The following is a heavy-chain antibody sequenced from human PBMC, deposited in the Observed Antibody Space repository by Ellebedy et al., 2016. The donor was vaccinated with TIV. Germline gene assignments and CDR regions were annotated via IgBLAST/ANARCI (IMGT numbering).Heavy chain of an antibody. V-gene: IGHV3-23*01. Sequence: GESLKISCAASGFTFSSFAMHWVRQAPGKGLEWLSVISGSGDNTYNADSVKGRFTITSDNSKNTLFLQMKRLRAEDTAVYYCAKGSSSGFNYDRVGFQYWGQGTLVTVSS. CDR3: AKGSSSGFNYDRVGFQY. CDR1: GFTFSSFA. CDR2: ISGSGDNT. J-gene: IGHJ4*02. D-gene: IGHD3-22*01.